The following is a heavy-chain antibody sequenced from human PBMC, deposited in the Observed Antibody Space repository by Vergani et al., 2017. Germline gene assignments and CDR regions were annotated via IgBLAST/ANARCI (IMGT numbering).Heavy chain of an antibody. Sequence: VQLVESGGGVVQPGGSLRLSCGASGFTSSNYGMHWFRQAPGKGLEWVANIKQDGSEKYYVDSVKGRFTISRDNAKNSLYLQMNSLRAEDTAVYYCARDRGVQLWPINYYYGMDVWGQGTTVTVSS. D-gene: IGHD5-18*01. CDR2: IKQDGSEK. J-gene: IGHJ6*02. CDR1: GFTSSNYG. CDR3: ARDRGVQLWPINYYYGMDV. V-gene: IGHV3-7*01.